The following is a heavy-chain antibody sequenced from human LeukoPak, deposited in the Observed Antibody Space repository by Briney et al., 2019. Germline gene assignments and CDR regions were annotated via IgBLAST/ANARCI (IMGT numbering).Heavy chain of an antibody. CDR3: ARINWDDAFDI. CDR1: GDTVSSSIAV. D-gene: IGHD1-1*01. Sequence: SQTLSLTCAISGDTVSSSIAVWNWIRQSPSRGLEWLGKTYYRSTSHHDYAVSVTGRLTITPDTSKNQFSLQLNSVTPDDTAVYYCARINWDDAFDIWGQGTMVTVSS. V-gene: IGHV6-1*01. CDR2: TYYRSTSHH. J-gene: IGHJ3*02.